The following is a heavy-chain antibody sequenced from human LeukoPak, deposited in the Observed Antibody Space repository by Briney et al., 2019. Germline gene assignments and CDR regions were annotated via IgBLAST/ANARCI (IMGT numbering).Heavy chain of an antibody. CDR2: ISSSGSTL. J-gene: IGHJ4*02. CDR1: GFTFSSYE. CDR3: ARIYSSGSRYYFDY. Sequence: GGSLRLSCAASGFTFSSYEMNWVRQAPGKGLEWVSYISSSGSTLYYADSVKGRFTISRDNAKNSLYLQMNSLRAEDTALYYCARIYSSGSRYYFDYWGQGTLVTVSS. D-gene: IGHD6-19*01. V-gene: IGHV3-48*03.